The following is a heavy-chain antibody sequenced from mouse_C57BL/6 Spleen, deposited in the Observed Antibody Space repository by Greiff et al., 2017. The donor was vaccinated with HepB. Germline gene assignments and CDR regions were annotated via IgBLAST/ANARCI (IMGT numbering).Heavy chain of an antibody. CDR2: INPNNGGT. V-gene: IGHV1-18*01. D-gene: IGHD2-12*01. CDR3: ARRDYSPAYDAMDY. J-gene: IGHJ4*01. Sequence: EVQLQQSGPELVKPGASVKIPCKASGYTFTDYNMDWVKQSHGKSLEWIGDINPNNGGTIYNQKFKGKATLTVDKSSSTAYMELHSLTSEDTAVYYCARRDYSPAYDAMDYWGQGTSVTVSS. CDR1: GYTFTDYN.